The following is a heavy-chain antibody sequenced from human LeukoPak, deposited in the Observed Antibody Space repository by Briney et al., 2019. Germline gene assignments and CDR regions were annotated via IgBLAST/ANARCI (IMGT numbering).Heavy chain of an antibody. CDR2: ISYDGSNK. V-gene: IGHV3-30-3*01. CDR3: AKDGGEYSSSWYFDY. D-gene: IGHD6-13*01. CDR1: GFTFSSYA. J-gene: IGHJ4*02. Sequence: PGRSLRLSCAASGFTFSSYAMHWVRQAPGKGLEWVAVISYDGSNKYYADSVKGRFTISTDNSKSTVYLQMNSLRAEDTAVYYCAKDGGEYSSSWYFDYWGQGTLVTVSS.